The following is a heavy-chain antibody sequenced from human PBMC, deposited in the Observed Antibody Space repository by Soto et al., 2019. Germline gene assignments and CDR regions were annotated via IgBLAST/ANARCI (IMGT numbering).Heavy chain of an antibody. D-gene: IGHD2-15*01. CDR2: ISSSSYI. J-gene: IGHJ4*02. CDR3: ARDSYCSGGSCYSAGFDY. CDR1: GFTFSSYS. Sequence: GGSLRLSCAPSGFTFSSYSMNWVRQAPGKGLEWVSYISSSSYIYYADSVKGRFTISRDNAKNSLYLQMNSLRAEDTAVYYCARDSYCSGGSCYSAGFDYWGQGTLVTVSS. V-gene: IGHV3-21*05.